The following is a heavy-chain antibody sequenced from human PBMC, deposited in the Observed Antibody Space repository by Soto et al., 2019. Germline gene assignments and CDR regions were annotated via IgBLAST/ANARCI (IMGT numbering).Heavy chain of an antibody. Sequence: SETLSLTCAVYGGSFSGYYWSWIRQPPGKGLEWIGEINHSGSTNYNPSLKSRVTISVDTSKNQFSLKLSSGPAADTAVYYCARHSPLRYFGGLLNRPNWFDPWGQGTLVTVSS. CDR3: ARHSPLRYFGGLLNRPNWFDP. V-gene: IGHV4-34*01. D-gene: IGHD3-9*01. CDR2: INHSGST. J-gene: IGHJ5*02. CDR1: GGSFSGYY.